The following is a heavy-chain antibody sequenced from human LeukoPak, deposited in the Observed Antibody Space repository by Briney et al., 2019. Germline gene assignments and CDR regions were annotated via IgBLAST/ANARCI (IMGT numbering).Heavy chain of an antibody. D-gene: IGHD3-3*01. CDR3: ARGSVLRHFNY. CDR1: GGSISRSSYY. Sequence: TSETLSLTCTVSGGSISRSSYYWGWIRQPPGKGLEWIGSIYYSGSTYYNPSLKSRVTISVDTSKNQFSLKLSSVTAADTAVYYCARGSVLRHFNYWGQGTLVTVSS. J-gene: IGHJ4*02. CDR2: IYYSGST. V-gene: IGHV4-39*01.